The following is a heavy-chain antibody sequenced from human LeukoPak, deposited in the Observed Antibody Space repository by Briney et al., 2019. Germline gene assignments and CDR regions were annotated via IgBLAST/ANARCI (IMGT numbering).Heavy chain of an antibody. J-gene: IGHJ3*02. CDR2: ISYDGSNK. Sequence: SGGSLRLSCAASGFTFSNYGMHWVRQAPGKGLEWVAVISYDGSNKYYADSVKGRFTISRDNSKNTLYLQMNSLRAEDTAVYYFAKVLIYGYYPDAFDIWGQGTMVTVSS. CDR1: GFTFSNYG. CDR3: AKVLIYGYYPDAFDI. V-gene: IGHV3-30*18. D-gene: IGHD4-17*01.